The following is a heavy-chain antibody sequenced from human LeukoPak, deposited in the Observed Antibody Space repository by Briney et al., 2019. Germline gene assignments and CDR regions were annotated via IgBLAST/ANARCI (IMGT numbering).Heavy chain of an antibody. CDR3: ARDPGYCSSTSCLPGAPIDY. CDR2: ISAYNGNT. D-gene: IGHD2-2*01. CDR1: GYTFTSYG. J-gene: IGHJ4*02. V-gene: IGHV1-18*01. Sequence: GASVKVSCKASGYTFTSYGISWVRQAPGQGLEWMGWISAYNGNTNYAQKLQGRATMTTDTSTSTAYMELRSLRSDDTAVYYCARDPGYCSSTSCLPGAPIDYWGQGTLVTVSS.